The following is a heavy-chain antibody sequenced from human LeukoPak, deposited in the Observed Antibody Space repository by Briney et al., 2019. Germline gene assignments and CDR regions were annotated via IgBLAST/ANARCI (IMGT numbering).Heavy chain of an antibody. D-gene: IGHD3-10*01. CDR2: ISGGGDTI. CDR3: ARAVRGNTWWFDP. J-gene: IGHJ5*02. Sequence: GGSLRLSCAASGFTFRNHEMNWVRQAPGKGLEWVSYISGGGDTIFYAASVEGRFTISRDNAKNSLYLQMNSLRVEDTAVYYCARAVRGNTWWFDPWGQGTLVTVSS. CDR1: GFTFRNHE. V-gene: IGHV3-48*03.